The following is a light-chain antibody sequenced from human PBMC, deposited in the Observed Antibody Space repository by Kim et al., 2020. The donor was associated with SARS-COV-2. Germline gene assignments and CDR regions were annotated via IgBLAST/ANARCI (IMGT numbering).Light chain of an antibody. J-gene: IGLJ2*01. V-gene: IGLV2-14*03. Sequence: GQSITISCTGTSSDVGGYNYVSWYQHHPGKAPKSIIYDVSKRPSGVSNRFSGSKSGNTASLTISGLQADDEADYYCSSYTSSSTLVFGGGTKVTVL. CDR1: SSDVGGYNY. CDR3: SSYTSSSTLV. CDR2: DVS.